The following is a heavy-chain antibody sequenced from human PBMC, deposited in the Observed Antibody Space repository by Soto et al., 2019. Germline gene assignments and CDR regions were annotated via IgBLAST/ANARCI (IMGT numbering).Heavy chain of an antibody. CDR3: ARRYSNYDSFDY. D-gene: IGHD4-4*01. Sequence: XSVKVSCKASGYSFTGYYMHWVRQAPGQGLEWMGWINPNSGGTNYAQKFQGRVTMTRDTSISTAYMELSRLRSDDTAVYYCARRYSNYDSFDYWGQGTLVTVSS. V-gene: IGHV1-2*02. CDR2: INPNSGGT. J-gene: IGHJ4*02. CDR1: GYSFTGYY.